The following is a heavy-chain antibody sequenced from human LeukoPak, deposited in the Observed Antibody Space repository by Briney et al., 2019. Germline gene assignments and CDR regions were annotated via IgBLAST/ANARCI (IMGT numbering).Heavy chain of an antibody. D-gene: IGHD4-17*01. J-gene: IGHJ3*02. CDR3: AREITPTVTTDAFDI. CDR2: ISSSGSTI. CDR1: GGSISSSSYY. Sequence: LSLTCTVSGGSISSSSYYWGWIRQPPGKGLEWVSYISSSGSTIYYADSVKGRFTITRGNAKNSLYLQMNSLRAEDTAVYYCAREITPTVTTDAFDIWGQGTMVTVSS. V-gene: IGHV3-11*04.